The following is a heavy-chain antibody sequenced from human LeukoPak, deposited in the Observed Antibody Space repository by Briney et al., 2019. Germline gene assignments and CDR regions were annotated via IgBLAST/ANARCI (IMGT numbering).Heavy chain of an antibody. J-gene: IGHJ6*03. Sequence: PGGSLRLSCAASGFTFSSYAMSWVRQTPGKGLEWVSAISGSGDITYYADSVKGRFTISRDNSKNSLYLQMNSLRAEDTAVYYCARGGFDWLLFNYYYYMDVWGKGTTVTISS. CDR2: ISGSGDIT. V-gene: IGHV3-23*01. D-gene: IGHD3-9*01. CDR3: ARGGFDWLLFNYYYYMDV. CDR1: GFTFSSYA.